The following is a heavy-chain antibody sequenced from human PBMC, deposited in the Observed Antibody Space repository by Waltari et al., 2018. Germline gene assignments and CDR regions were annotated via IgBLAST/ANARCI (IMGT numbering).Heavy chain of an antibody. CDR2: FDPADSEK. D-gene: IGHD4-4*01. Sequence: EVQLVQSGAEVKKPGATVKISCKASGYTFTDYYIHWVQQAPGKGLEWMGLFDPADSEKIYAEKFQGRVTITADTSTDTAYMELSSLRSEDTAVYYCATVLTTVPTYWFDPWGQGTLVTVSS. J-gene: IGHJ5*02. CDR1: GYTFTDYY. V-gene: IGHV1-69-2*01. CDR3: ATVLTTVPTYWFDP.